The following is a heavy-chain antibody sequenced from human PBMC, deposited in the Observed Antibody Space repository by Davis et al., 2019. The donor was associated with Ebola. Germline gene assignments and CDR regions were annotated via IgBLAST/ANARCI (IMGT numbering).Heavy chain of an antibody. Sequence: GESLKISCAASGFTFSSYGMHWVRQAPGKGLEWVAVIWYDGSNKYYADSVKGRFTISRDNAKNSLYLQMNSLRAEDTAVYYCAKWGCSGGSCYGIDYWGQGTLVTVSS. CDR1: GFTFSSYG. CDR2: IWYDGSNK. V-gene: IGHV3-33*03. D-gene: IGHD2-15*01. CDR3: AKWGCSGGSCYGIDY. J-gene: IGHJ4*02.